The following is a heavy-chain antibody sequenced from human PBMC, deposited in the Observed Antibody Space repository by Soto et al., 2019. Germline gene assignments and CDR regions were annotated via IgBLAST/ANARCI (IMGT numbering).Heavy chain of an antibody. CDR1: GFTLNNYA. CDR2: ITSSGAA. J-gene: IGHJ5*02. CDR3: AKGESSVSARDFDP. D-gene: IGHD3-22*01. Sequence: GSLRLSCEASGFTLNNYAIAWVRQAPGKGLEWVSGITSSGAAYYADSVKGRFTISRDNSKNTLYLQMNSLRAEDTAVYYCAKGESSVSARDFDPWGQGTLVTVSS. V-gene: IGHV3-23*01.